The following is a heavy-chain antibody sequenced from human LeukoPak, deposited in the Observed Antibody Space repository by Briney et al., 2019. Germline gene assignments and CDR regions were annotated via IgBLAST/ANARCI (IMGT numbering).Heavy chain of an antibody. J-gene: IGHJ4*02. Sequence: GGSLRLSCAASAFTFSSYSMNWVRQTPGKGLEWVSYIGTGNNKHYAESIKGRFTTSRDDAKNALYLHMDSLKAEDTAVYYCARERIRCRGDCNDDWGQGTLVTVSS. CDR3: ARERIRCRGDCNDD. V-gene: IGHV3-21*05. D-gene: IGHD2-21*02. CDR2: IGTGNNK. CDR1: AFTFSSYS.